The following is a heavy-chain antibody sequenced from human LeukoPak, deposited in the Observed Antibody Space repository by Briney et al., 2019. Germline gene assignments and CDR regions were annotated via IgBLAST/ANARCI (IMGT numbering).Heavy chain of an antibody. J-gene: IGHJ6*02. V-gene: IGHV3-7*01. Sequence: GGSLRLSCAASGFTFSGHWMSWVRQAPGRGLEWVANIKQDGSETFYVDSVEGRFTISRDNSKNTLYLQMNSLRAEDTAVYYCARSHYDFWGNYYYGMDVWGQGTTVTVSS. CDR2: IKQDGSET. D-gene: IGHD3-3*01. CDR3: ARSHYDFWGNYYYGMDV. CDR1: GFTFSGHW.